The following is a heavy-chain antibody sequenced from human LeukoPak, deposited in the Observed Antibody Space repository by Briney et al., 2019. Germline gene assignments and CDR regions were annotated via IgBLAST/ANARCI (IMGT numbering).Heavy chain of an antibody. J-gene: IGHJ4*02. CDR3: ARGWSYGPTFDY. CDR1: GFTFSSYE. Sequence: GSLRLSCAASGFTFSSYEMNWVRQAPGKGLGWVSYIISSGSTIYYADSVKGRFTISRDNAKNSLYLQMNSLRAEDTAVYYCARGWSYGPTFDYWGRGTLVTVSS. V-gene: IGHV3-48*03. D-gene: IGHD5-18*01. CDR2: IISSGSTI.